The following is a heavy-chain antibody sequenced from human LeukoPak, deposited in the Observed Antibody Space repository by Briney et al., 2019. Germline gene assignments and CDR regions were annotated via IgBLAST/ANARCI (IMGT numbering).Heavy chain of an antibody. CDR3: AKDSGYDGGNWFDP. D-gene: IGHD5-12*01. Sequence: PGRSLRLSCAASGFTFSSYGMHWVRQAPGKGLEWVAVISYDGSNKYYADSVKGRFTISRDNSKNTLYLQMNSLRAEDTAVYYCAKDSGYDGGNWFDPWGQGTLVTVSS. V-gene: IGHV3-30*18. CDR1: GFTFSSYG. CDR2: ISYDGSNK. J-gene: IGHJ5*02.